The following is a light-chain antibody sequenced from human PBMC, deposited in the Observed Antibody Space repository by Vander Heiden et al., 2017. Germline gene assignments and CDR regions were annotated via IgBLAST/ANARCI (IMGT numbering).Light chain of an antibody. Sequence: NFMLTQPHSVSESPGKTVTISCTRSSGSIASTTVIYGDNQRPSGVPDRFSGSIDGSYNSASLTISGLKSEDEGDYYCQSYDSSNWVFGGGTKLTVL. J-gene: IGLJ3*02. CDR3: QSYDSSNWV. CDR2: GDN. CDR1: SGSIAS. V-gene: IGLV6-57*01.